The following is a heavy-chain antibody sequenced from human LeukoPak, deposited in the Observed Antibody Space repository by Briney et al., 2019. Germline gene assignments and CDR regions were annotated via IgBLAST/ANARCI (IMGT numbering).Heavy chain of an antibody. J-gene: IGHJ6*02. Sequence: PGGSLRLSCAASGFTFSSYSMNWVRQAPGKGLEWVSSISSSSSYIYYADSVKGRFTISRDNAKNSLYLQMNSLRAEDTAVYYCARDKVTTYESYYGMDVWGQGTTVTVSS. V-gene: IGHV3-21*01. CDR1: GFTFSSYS. CDR3: ARDKVTTYESYYGMDV. D-gene: IGHD4-17*01. CDR2: ISSSSSYI.